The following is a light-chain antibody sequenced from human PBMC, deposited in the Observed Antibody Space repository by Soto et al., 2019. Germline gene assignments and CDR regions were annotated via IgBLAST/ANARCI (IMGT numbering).Light chain of an antibody. CDR1: ENVRTF. J-gene: IGKJ1*01. V-gene: IGKV3-11*01. Sequence: EFVLTQSPATLSLSPGERATLSCRASENVRTFVDWYQQKPGQAPRLLIHGASNRATGIPARFSGSGSGTDFTLTISNLEPEDFAVYYCQQHSHWPPWTFGQGTKVDI. CDR2: GAS. CDR3: QQHSHWPPWT.